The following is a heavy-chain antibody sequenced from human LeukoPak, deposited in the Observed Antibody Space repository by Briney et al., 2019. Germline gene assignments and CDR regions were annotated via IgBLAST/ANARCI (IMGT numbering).Heavy chain of an antibody. V-gene: IGHV5-51*01. CDR3: ARLQQSFGETYYFDY. Sequence: GESLKISCKGTGYSFTSYWIGWVRQMPGKGLEWMGIIYPGDSDTRYSPSFQGQVTISADKSISTAYLQWSSLKASDTAMYYCARLQQSFGETYYFDYWGQGTLVTVSS. CDR1: GYSFTSYW. D-gene: IGHD3-10*01. J-gene: IGHJ4*02. CDR2: IYPGDSDT.